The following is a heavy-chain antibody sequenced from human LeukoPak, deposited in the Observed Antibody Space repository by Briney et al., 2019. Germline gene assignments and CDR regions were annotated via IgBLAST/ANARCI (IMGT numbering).Heavy chain of an antibody. V-gene: IGHV3-30*02. Sequence: GGSLRLSCAASGFTFNSYGMHWVRQAPGKGLEWVAFIRYDGSKKYYADFVKGRFTISRDNSKNTLYLQMNSLRAEDTAVYYCAELGITMIGGVWGKGTTVTISS. CDR3: AELGITMIGGV. CDR2: IRYDGSKK. CDR1: GFTFNSYG. J-gene: IGHJ6*04. D-gene: IGHD3-10*02.